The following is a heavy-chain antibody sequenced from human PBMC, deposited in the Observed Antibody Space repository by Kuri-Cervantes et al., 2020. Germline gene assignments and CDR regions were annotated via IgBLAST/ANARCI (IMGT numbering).Heavy chain of an antibody. CDR2: INSDGSST. Sequence: GESLKISCAASGFTFSSYWMHWVRQAPGKGLVWVSRINSDGSSTSNADSVNGRFTISRENAKNTLYLQMNSLRAEDTAVYYCAREVVVVPAASWEYYHYYGMDVWGQGTTVTVSS. CDR3: AREVVVVPAASWEYYHYYGMDV. J-gene: IGHJ6*02. D-gene: IGHD2-2*01. V-gene: IGHV3-74*01. CDR1: GFTFSSYW.